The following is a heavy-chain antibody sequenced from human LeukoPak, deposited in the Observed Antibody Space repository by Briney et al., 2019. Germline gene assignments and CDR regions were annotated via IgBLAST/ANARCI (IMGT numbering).Heavy chain of an antibody. CDR3: ARDLDSSGYYDY. CDR1: GFIFSTCW. CDR2: IKQDGSEK. Sequence: GGSLRLSCAASGFIFSTCWMSWVRQAPGKGLEWVANIKQDGSEKYYADSVKGRFTLSRDNAKNSLYLQMNSLRAEDTAVYYCARDLDSSGYYDYWGQGTLVTVSS. D-gene: IGHD3-22*01. V-gene: IGHV3-7*01. J-gene: IGHJ4*02.